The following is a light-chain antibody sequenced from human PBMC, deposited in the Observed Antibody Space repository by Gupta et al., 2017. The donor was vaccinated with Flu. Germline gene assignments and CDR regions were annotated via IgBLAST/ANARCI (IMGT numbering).Light chain of an antibody. CDR3: QQYDNSPLT. CDR1: QIVGANS. CDR2: GVS. J-gene: IGKJ4*01. Sequence: EIVLTQSPATLSLSPGERATLSCRTSQIVGANSVAWYQQKPGHAPRLLIYGVSSRATDIPDRFSGSGSGTDFTLTISRLEREDFAVYYCQQYDNSPLTFGGGTKVEI. V-gene: IGKV3-20*01.